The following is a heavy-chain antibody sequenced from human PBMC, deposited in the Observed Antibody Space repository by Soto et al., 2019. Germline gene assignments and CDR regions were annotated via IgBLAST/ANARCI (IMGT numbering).Heavy chain of an antibody. CDR2: TKPDETET. D-gene: IGHD4-4*01. CDR3: ATKGDVTFHY. Sequence: GGSLRLSCAASGFTFDSYAMNWVRQAPGKGLEWVGNTKPDETETYYADSVEGRFTISRDNAKSSLYLQMDSLRVEDTAVYYWATKGDVTFHYWGQEPRVTFSS. CDR1: GFTFDSYA. J-gene: IGHJ4*02. V-gene: IGHV3-7*02.